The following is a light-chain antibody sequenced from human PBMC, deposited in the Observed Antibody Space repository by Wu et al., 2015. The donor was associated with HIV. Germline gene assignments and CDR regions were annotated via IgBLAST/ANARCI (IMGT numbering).Light chain of an antibody. Sequence: EIVLTQSPATLSLSPGERATLSCRASQSVSSSLAWYQQKPGQAPRLLIYDISIRATGIPARFSGSGPGTDFTLTISSLEPEDFAVYYCQQGNSFGQGTKLEIK. CDR1: QSVSSS. CDR2: DIS. CDR3: QQGNS. V-gene: IGKV3D-11*02. J-gene: IGKJ2*01.